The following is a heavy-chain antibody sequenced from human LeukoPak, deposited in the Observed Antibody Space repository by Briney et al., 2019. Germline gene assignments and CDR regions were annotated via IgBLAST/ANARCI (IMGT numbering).Heavy chain of an antibody. Sequence: SETLSLTCSVSGYSISSGYHWAWIRQPPGKGLEWIGSIHHSGTTYYNPSLKSRVTISLDTSKNQFSLKLSSVTAADTAVYYCVRGRYSSGWFKDKNWFDPWGQGTPVTVSS. J-gene: IGHJ5*02. D-gene: IGHD6-19*01. CDR2: IHHSGTT. V-gene: IGHV4-38-2*02. CDR3: VRGRYSSGWFKDKNWFDP. CDR1: GYSISSGYH.